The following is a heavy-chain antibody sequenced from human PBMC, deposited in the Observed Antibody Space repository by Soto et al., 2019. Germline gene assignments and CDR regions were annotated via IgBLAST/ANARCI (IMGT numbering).Heavy chain of an antibody. Sequence: SETLSLTCTVSGGSISSSSNYWGWIRQPPGKGLEWIGRIYYSGSTYYNPSLKSRVTVSVDTSKNQFSLKLSSVTAANTAVYYCARHLGYSSGWYFYLNWFAPWGQGTLVTVSS. D-gene: IGHD6-19*01. CDR3: ARHLGYSSGWYFYLNWFAP. J-gene: IGHJ5*02. V-gene: IGHV4-39*01. CDR1: GGSISSSSNY. CDR2: IYYSGST.